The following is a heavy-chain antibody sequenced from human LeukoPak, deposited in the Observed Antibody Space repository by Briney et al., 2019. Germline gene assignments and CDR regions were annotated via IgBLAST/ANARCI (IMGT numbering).Heavy chain of an antibody. CDR3: AKDLVAYAFDI. V-gene: IGHV3-53*01. CDR1: GFTVSSNS. D-gene: IGHD2-15*01. J-gene: IGHJ3*02. CDR2: IYSAGST. Sequence: GGSLRLSCTVSGFTVSSNSMSWVRQAPGKGLEWVSFIYSAGSTHYSDSVKGRFTISIDNSKNTLYLQMNSLRAEDTALYYCAKDLVAYAFDIWGQGTMVTVSS.